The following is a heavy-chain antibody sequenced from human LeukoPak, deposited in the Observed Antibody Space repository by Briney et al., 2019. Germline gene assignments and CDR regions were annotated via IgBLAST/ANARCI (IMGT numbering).Heavy chain of an antibody. J-gene: IGHJ6*03. CDR1: GFTVSSSY. V-gene: IGHV3-53*01. CDR2: IYSSATT. Sequence: GGSLRLSCAASGFTVSSSYVSWVRQAPGKGLEWVSAIYSSATTYYTDSVRGRFTISRDNSKNTLYLQMNSLRAEDTAVYYCARGSVYYYMDVWGKGTTVTISS. CDR3: ARGSVYYYMDV.